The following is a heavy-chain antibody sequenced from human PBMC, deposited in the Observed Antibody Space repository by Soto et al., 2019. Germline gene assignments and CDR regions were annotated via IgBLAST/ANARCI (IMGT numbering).Heavy chain of an antibody. CDR2: IDPSDSCT. V-gene: IGHV5-10-1*01. Sequence: GEFRKISSNGSGYSFTSYWISWVRQMPGKGLEWMGRIDPSDSCTNYSPSFQGHVTISADKSISTAYLQWSSLKASDTAMYYCARRRIVGAHTDYYYGMDVWGQGTTVTVSS. D-gene: IGHD1-26*01. CDR1: GYSFTSYW. J-gene: IGHJ6*02. CDR3: ARRRIVGAHTDYYYGMDV.